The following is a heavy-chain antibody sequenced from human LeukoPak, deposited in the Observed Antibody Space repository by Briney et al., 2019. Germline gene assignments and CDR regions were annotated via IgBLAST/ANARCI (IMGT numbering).Heavy chain of an antibody. V-gene: IGHV1-69*05. J-gene: IGHJ3*02. D-gene: IGHD2-15*01. CDR1: GGTFSSYA. CDR2: IIPTFGTA. CDR3: ARGDCSGGSCLDDAFDI. Sequence: VASVKVSCKASGGTFSSYAISWVRQAPGQGFEWMGGIIPTFGTANYAQKFQGRVTITTDESTSTAYMELSSLRSEDTAVYYCARGDCSGGSCLDDAFDIWGQGTMVTVSS.